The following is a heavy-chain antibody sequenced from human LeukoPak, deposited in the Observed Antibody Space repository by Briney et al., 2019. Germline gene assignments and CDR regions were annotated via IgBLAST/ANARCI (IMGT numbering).Heavy chain of an antibody. CDR1: GFTFSSSA. CDR3: ARQRGYCSSGSCYFDY. J-gene: IGHJ4*02. Sequence: PGGSLRLSCAASGFTFSSSAMSWVRQAPGKGLEWVSAINPSGDDTYYAGSVRGRFTISRDNSKNTVYLQMNSLRAEDTAAYYCARQRGYCSSGSCYFDYWGQGTLVTVSS. CDR2: INPSGDDT. V-gene: IGHV3-23*01. D-gene: IGHD2-15*01.